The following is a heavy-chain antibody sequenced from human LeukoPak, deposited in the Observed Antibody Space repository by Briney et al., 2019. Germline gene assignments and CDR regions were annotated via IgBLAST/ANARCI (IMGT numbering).Heavy chain of an antibody. CDR1: GYSISSGYY. CDR2: IYHSGST. J-gene: IGHJ4*02. Sequence: SETLSLTCTVSGYSISSGYYWGWIRQPPGEGLEWIGSIYHSGSTYYNPSLKSRVTISVDMSKKQFSLKLSSVTAADTAVYYCARGVDYYGVWGQGTLVTVSS. V-gene: IGHV4-38-2*02. D-gene: IGHD3-10*01. CDR3: ARGVDYYGV.